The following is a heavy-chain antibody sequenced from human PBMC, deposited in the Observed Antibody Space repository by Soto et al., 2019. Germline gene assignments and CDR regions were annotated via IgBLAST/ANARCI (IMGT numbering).Heavy chain of an antibody. D-gene: IGHD1-26*01. CDR1: GFTFSSYG. CDR2: IWCDGSNK. Sequence: QVQLVESGGGVVQPGRSLRLSCAASGFTFSSYGMHWVRQAPGKGLEWVAVIWCDGSNKYYADSVKGRFTISRDNSKNTLYLQMNSLRAEDTAVYYCASGRRSNLHSGSYTWGQGTLVTVSS. J-gene: IGHJ5*02. CDR3: ASGRRSNLHSGSYT. V-gene: IGHV3-33*01.